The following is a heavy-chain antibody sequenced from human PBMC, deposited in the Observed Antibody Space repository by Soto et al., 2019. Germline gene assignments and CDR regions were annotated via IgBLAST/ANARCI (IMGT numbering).Heavy chain of an antibody. CDR3: AREIAAAAPLDY. CDR2: IWYDGSNK. J-gene: IGHJ4*02. V-gene: IGHV3-33*01. CDR1: GFTFSSYG. Sequence: GGSLRLSCAASGFTFSSYGMHWVRQAPGKGLEWVAVIWYDGSNKYYADSVKGRFTISRDNSKNTLYLQMNSLRAEDTAVYYCAREIAAAAPLDYWGQGTLVTVSS. D-gene: IGHD6-13*01.